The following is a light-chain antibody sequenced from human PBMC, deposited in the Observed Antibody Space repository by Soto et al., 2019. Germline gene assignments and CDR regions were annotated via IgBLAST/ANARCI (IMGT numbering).Light chain of an antibody. Sequence: AIRMTHSPSAFSASTVDRVTITCRASQVISSYLAWYQQKPGKAPKLLIYAASTLQSGVPSRFSGSGSGTDFTLTISCLQSEDFATYYCQQYYSYPPITFGQGTRLEI. CDR2: AAS. V-gene: IGKV1-8*01. CDR3: QQYYSYPPIT. CDR1: QVISSY. J-gene: IGKJ5*01.